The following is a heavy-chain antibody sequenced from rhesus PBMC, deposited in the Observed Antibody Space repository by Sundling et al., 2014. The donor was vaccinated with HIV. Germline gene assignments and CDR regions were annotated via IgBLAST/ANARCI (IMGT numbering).Heavy chain of an antibody. CDR3: ARVRYLDWLLPGFDY. V-gene: IGHV4-106*01. Sequence: QVQLQESGPGLLKPSETLSLTCAVSGGSISGDYAWGWIRQSPGKVLEWIGTIYSSGGNTYYNPSLKSRVTISTETSKNQFSLRLTSVTAADTAVYYCARVRYLDWLLPGFDYWGQGVLVTVSS. CDR1: GGSISGDYA. J-gene: IGHJ4*01. D-gene: IGHD3-3*01. CDR2: IYSSGGNT.